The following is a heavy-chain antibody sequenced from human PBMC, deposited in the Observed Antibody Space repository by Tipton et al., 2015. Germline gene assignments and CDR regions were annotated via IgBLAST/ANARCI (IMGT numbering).Heavy chain of an antibody. CDR1: GFTFSSYA. V-gene: IGHV3-23*01. D-gene: IGHD3-22*01. J-gene: IGHJ4*02. CDR3: AKGHTYYYDSSGYFHFDY. Sequence: SLRLSCAASGFTFSSYAMSWVRQAPGKGLEWVSAISGSTRRTYYADSVKGRFTISRDNSKNTLHLQMNSLRAEDTAVYYCAKGHTYYYDSSGYFHFDYWGQGTLATVSS. CDR2: ISGSTRRT.